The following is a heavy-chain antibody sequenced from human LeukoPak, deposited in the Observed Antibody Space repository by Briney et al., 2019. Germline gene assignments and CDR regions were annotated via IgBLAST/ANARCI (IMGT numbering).Heavy chain of an antibody. V-gene: IGHV3-20*01. Sequence: GGSLRLSCAASGFTFDDYGMSWVRQAPGKGLEWVSGINWNGGSTGYADSVKGRFTISRDDAKNSLYLQMNSLRAEDTALYHCARDRGIAVAGGFDYWGQGTLVTVSS. CDR3: ARDRGIAVAGGFDY. D-gene: IGHD6-19*01. J-gene: IGHJ4*02. CDR1: GFTFDDYG. CDR2: INWNGGST.